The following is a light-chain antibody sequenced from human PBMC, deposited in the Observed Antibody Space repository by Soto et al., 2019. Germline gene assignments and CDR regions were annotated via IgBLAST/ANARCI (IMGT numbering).Light chain of an antibody. J-gene: IGLJ2*01. CDR3: CSYAGTYSPV. CDR1: SSDVGGYDY. Sequence: QSALTQPPSASGSPGRSVTISCTGTSSDVGGYDYVSWFQQHPGKAPKLIIFDVSARPSGVPDRFSGSKSGNTASLTISGLQADDEADYYCCSYAGTYSPVLGGGTKLTVL. CDR2: DVS. V-gene: IGLV2-11*01.